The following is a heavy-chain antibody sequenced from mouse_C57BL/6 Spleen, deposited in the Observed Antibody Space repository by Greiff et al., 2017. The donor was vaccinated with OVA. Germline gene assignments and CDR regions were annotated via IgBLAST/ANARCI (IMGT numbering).Heavy chain of an antibody. D-gene: IGHD1-3*01. CDR3: AKLYIDHPDWFAY. CDR2: IYPGSGST. V-gene: IGHV1-55*01. Sequence: QVQLQQPGAELVKPGASVKMSCKASGYTFTSYWITWVKQRPGQGLEWIGDIYPGSGSTNYNEKFKSKATLTVDTSSSTAYMQLSSLTSDSSAVYSSAKLYIDHPDWFAYWGQGTLVTVSA. CDR1: GYTFTSYW. J-gene: IGHJ3*01.